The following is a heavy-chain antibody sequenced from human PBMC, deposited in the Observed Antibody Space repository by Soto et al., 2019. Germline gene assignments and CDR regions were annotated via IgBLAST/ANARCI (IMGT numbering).Heavy chain of an antibody. Sequence: QVQLQESGPGLVKPSETLSLTCTVSGGSISSYYWSWIRQPPGKGLEWIGYIYYSGSTNYNPSLKRRVTISVDPSKNQFSLKLSSVTAADTAVYYCARQVVRGVIITGNYYYYMDVLGKGTTVTVSS. CDR1: GGSISSYY. D-gene: IGHD3-10*01. J-gene: IGHJ6*03. V-gene: IGHV4-59*08. CDR2: IYYSGST. CDR3: ARQVVRGVIITGNYYYYMDV.